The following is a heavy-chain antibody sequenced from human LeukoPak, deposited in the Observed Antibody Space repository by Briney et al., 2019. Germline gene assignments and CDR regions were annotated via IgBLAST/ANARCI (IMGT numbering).Heavy chain of an antibody. CDR2: IYYGGST. V-gene: IGHV4-39*01. J-gene: IGHJ3*02. CDR3: ARQKYSYGYTDAFDI. D-gene: IGHD5-18*01. Sequence: PSETLYLTCTVSGGSISSSSYYWGWIRQPPGKGLEWSGGIYYGGSTYYNPSLKSRVTISVDTSKNQFSLKLSSVTAADTAVYYCARQKYSYGYTDAFDIWGQGTMVTVSS. CDR1: GGSISSSSYY.